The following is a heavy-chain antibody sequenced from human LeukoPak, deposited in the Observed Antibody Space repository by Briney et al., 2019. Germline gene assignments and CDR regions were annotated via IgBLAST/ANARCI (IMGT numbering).Heavy chain of an antibody. CDR1: GFTFSSYG. D-gene: IGHD6-19*01. Sequence: PGRSLRLSCAASGFTFSSYGMHWVRQAPGKGLEWVAVISYDGSNKYYADSVKGRFTISRDNSKNTLYLQMNSLRAEDTAVYYCAKAGIAVAGTWGIFDYWGQGTLATVSS. V-gene: IGHV3-30*18. J-gene: IGHJ4*02. CDR3: AKAGIAVAGTWGIFDY. CDR2: ISYDGSNK.